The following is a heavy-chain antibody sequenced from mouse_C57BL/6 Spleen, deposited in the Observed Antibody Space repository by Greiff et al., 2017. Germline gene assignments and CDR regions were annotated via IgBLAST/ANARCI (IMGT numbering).Heavy chain of an antibody. D-gene: IGHD3-1*01. J-gene: IGHJ3*01. V-gene: IGHV10-1*01. CDR3: VREEGYRFAY. CDR2: IRSKSNNYAT. Sequence: VQVVESGGGLVQPKGSLKLSCAASGFSFNTYAMNWVRQAPGKGLEWVARIRSKSNNYATYYADSVKDRFTISRDDSESMLYLQMNNLKTEDTAMYYWVREEGYRFAYWGQGTLVTVSA. CDR1: GFSFNTYA.